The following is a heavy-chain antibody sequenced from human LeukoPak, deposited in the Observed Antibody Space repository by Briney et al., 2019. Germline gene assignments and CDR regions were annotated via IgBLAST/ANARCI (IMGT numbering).Heavy chain of an antibody. CDR1: GFSITDHH. J-gene: IGHJ6*02. D-gene: IGHD6-6*01. V-gene: IGHV3-33*08. CDR2: IWYDGSNK. CDR3: ARDLVPGYPELYGMDV. Sequence: GGSLRLSCAGAGFSITDHHMDWVRQAPGKGLEWVAVIWYDGSNKYYADSVKGRFTISRDNSKNTLYLQMNSLRAEDTAVYYCARDLVPGYPELYGMDVWGQGTTVTVSS.